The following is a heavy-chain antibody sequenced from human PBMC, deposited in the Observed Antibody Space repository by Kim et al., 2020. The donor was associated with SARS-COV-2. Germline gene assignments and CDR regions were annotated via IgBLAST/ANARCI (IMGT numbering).Heavy chain of an antibody. Sequence: SETLSLTCTVSGGSISSSSYYWGWIRQPPGKGLEWIGSIYYSGSTYYNPSLKSRVTISVDTSKNQFSLKLSSVTAADTAVYYCARDLMEMANHPFDYWGQGTLVTVSS. V-gene: IGHV4-39*07. CDR2: IYYSGST. D-gene: IGHD5-12*01. J-gene: IGHJ4*02. CDR3: ARDLMEMANHPFDY. CDR1: GGSISSSSYY.